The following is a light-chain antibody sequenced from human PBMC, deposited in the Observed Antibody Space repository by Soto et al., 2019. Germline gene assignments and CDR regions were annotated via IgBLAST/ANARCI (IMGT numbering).Light chain of an antibody. CDR2: EAS. J-gene: IGKJ1*01. V-gene: IGKV1-17*01. CDR3: LQYSSYPWT. Sequence: DIQMTQSPSSLSASVGDRVTITCRASQDVRADLGWYQQTPGKAPERLIYEASTLHRGVPSRFSGSGSGTEFTLTISSLQPEDFATYYCLQYSSYPWTFGQGTNVEIK. CDR1: QDVRAD.